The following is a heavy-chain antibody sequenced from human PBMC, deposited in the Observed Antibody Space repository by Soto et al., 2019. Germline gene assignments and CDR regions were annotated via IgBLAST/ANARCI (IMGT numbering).Heavy chain of an antibody. J-gene: IGHJ1*01. D-gene: IGHD6-19*01. Sequence: QVQLVQSGAEVKKPGASVKVSCKTSGFSFTNYAMDWVRQAPGQRPEWMGWINAGDDNPKYSQRFQGRVTITRDTSASTAYMELTSLRSTDTAVYYCARDLVPGIAVAGTLHHWGQGTLVTVSS. CDR3: ARDLVPGIAVAGTLHH. V-gene: IGHV1-3*01. CDR1: GFSFTNYA. CDR2: INAGDDNP.